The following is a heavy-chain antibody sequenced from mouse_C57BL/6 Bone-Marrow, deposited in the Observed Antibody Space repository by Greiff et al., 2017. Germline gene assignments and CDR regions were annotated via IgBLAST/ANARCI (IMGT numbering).Heavy chain of an antibody. CDR1: GFTFSNYW. V-gene: IGHV6-3*01. Sequence: EVQGVESGGGLVQPGGSMKLSCVASGFTFSNYWMNWVRQSPEKGLEWVAQIRWYSDNYATHYAESVKGRFTISRDDSKSNVYLQMNNLRAEDTGIYYCTGEVLGCYFDVWGTGTTVTVSS. CDR3: TGEVLGCYFDV. CDR2: IRWYSDNYAT. D-gene: IGHD2-14*01. J-gene: IGHJ1*03.